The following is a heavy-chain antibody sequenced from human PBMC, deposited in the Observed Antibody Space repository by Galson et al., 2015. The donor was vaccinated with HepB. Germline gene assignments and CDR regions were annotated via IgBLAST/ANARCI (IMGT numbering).Heavy chain of an antibody. Sequence: SLRLSCAASGFTFSDYYMTWIRQAPGKGLEWVSYISTSGNYRHYADSVRGRFTISRDNARNSLYLQMNSLRAEDTAVYYCARVVGTVTLSFDYWGQGTLVTVSS. CDR1: GFTFSDYY. J-gene: IGHJ4*02. D-gene: IGHD4-17*01. CDR3: ARVVGTVTLSFDY. V-gene: IGHV3-11*06. CDR2: ISTSGNYR.